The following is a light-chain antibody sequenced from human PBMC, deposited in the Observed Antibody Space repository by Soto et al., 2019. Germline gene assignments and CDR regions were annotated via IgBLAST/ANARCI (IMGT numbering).Light chain of an antibody. CDR3: GSYAATWEV. V-gene: IGLV2-11*01. Sequence: QSVLTQPRSVSGSPGQSVTISCTGTSSDVGGYNYVSWYQQHPGKAPKLMIHDVSKRPSAVPDRFSSSTSGNTASLTISGLQAEDEANYYWGSYAATWEVLGTATKVTVL. J-gene: IGLJ1*01. CDR2: DVS. CDR1: SSDVGGYNY.